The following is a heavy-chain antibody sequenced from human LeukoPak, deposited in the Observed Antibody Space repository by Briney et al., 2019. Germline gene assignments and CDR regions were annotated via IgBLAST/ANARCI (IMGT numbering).Heavy chain of an antibody. Sequence: GGSLRLSCAASGFTFSSYEMNWVRQAPGKGLEWASYISSSGSTIYYADSVKGRFTISRDNAKNSLYLQMNSLRAEDTAVYYCARGSSDGYCSSTSCYFVDYWGQGTLVTVSS. J-gene: IGHJ4*02. D-gene: IGHD2-2*01. V-gene: IGHV3-48*03. CDR2: ISSSGSTI. CDR3: ARGSSDGYCSSTSCYFVDY. CDR1: GFTFSSYE.